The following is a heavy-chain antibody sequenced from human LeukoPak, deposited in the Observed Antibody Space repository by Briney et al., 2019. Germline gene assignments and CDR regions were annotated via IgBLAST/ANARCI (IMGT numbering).Heavy chain of an antibody. J-gene: IGHJ2*01. CDR1: GGSISSGDYY. CDR3: ARDLNYGYFDL. V-gene: IGHV4-30-4*01. CDR2: IYYSGST. Sequence: SETLSLTCTVSGGSISSGDYYWSWIRQPPGKGLEWIGYIYYSGSTYYNPSLKSRVTISVDTSKNQFSLNLSSVTAADTAVYYCARDLNYGYFDLWGRGTLVTVSS.